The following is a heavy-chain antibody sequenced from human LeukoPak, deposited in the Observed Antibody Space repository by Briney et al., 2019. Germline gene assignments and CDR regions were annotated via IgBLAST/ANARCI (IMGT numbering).Heavy chain of an antibody. J-gene: IGHJ4*02. CDR3: GSGSGWYSPDY. V-gene: IGHV3-49*03. CDR2: SRNKAYGGTT. Sequence: PGGSLSLSCTASGFTFGDYAMSWFRQAPGKGLEWVGFSRNKAYGGTTEYAASVKGRFTISRDDSKNIAYLQMNSLKTEDTGVYYCGSGSGWYSPDYWGPGTLVTVSS. D-gene: IGHD6-19*01. CDR1: GFTFGDYA.